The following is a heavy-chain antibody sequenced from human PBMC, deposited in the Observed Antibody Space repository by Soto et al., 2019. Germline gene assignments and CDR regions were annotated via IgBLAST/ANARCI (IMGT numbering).Heavy chain of an antibody. CDR3: TSRARITMILDC. CDR2: IRSKGSSYAT. J-gene: IGHJ4*02. CDR1: GFSFSASA. Sequence: EVQMVESGGGLVQPGGSLKLSCAASGFSFSASAIHWVRQASGKGLEWVGRIRSKGSSYATEYAASVKGRFTISRDDSKSPAYLQMTSLKTDDTAVYYCTSRARITMILDCWGQGTLVTVSS. V-gene: IGHV3-73*01. D-gene: IGHD3-22*01.